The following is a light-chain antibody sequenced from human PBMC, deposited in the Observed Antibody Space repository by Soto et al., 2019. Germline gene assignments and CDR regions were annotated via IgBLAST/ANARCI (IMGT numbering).Light chain of an antibody. CDR2: QVT. CDR1: TRDIAGYNY. CDR3: TSFSSSTSLYV. J-gene: IGLJ1*01. V-gene: IGLV2-14*01. Sequence: QSALPQPASVSGSLGQSITISCTGTTRDIAGYNYISWYQQLPGKAPKLMIYQVTIRPSGISNRFSGSKSGNTASPTISGLQAEDEADYYCTSFSSSTSLYVFGTGTKVTVL.